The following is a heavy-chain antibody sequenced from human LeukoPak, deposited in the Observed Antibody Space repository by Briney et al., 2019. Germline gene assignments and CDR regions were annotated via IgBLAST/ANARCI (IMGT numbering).Heavy chain of an antibody. V-gene: IGHV1-69*13. D-gene: IGHD3-22*01. CDR3: ARVHSSGEPQSVFDPPLIY. CDR2: IIPIFGTA. CDR1: GGTFSSYA. J-gene: IGHJ4*02. Sequence: SVKVSCKASGGTFSSYAISWVRQAPGQGLEWMGGIIPIFGTANYAQKFQGRVTITADESTSTAYMELSSLRSEDTAVYYCARVHSSGEPQSVFDPPLIYRGQGTLVAVSS.